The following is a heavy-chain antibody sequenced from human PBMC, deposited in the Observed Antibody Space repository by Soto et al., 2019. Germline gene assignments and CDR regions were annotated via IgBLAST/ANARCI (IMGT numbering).Heavy chain of an antibody. J-gene: IGHJ6*02. CDR2: ISAYNGNT. Sequence: ASVKVSCKASGYTFTSYGISWVRQAPGQGLEWMGWISAYNGNTNYAQKLQGRVTMTTDTSTSTAYMELRSLRSDDTAVYYCARDRSVERFLEWPHYYYYYGMDVWGQGTTVTVSS. CDR3: ARDRSVERFLEWPHYYYYYGMDV. V-gene: IGHV1-18*01. CDR1: GYTFTSYG. D-gene: IGHD3-3*01.